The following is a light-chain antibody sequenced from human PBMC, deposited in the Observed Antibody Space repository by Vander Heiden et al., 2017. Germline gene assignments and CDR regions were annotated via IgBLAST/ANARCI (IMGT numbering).Light chain of an antibody. CDR3: QTWGTGIRV. CDR2: VNSDGSH. V-gene: IGLV4-69*01. CDR1: SGHSNYA. Sequence: QLVLTQSPSASASLGASLILTCTLSSGHSNYAIAWHQQQPEKGPRYLMKVNSDGSHNKGDGIPDRFSGSSSGAERYLTISSLQSEDEADYYCQTWGTGIRVFGGGTKLTVL. J-gene: IGLJ3*02.